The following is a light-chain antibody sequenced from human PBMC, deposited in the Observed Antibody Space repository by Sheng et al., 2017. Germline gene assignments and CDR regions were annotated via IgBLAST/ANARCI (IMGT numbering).Light chain of an antibody. CDR2: AAS. V-gene: IGKV1-6*01. CDR1: QGIRND. CDR3: LQDYVLPST. J-gene: IGKJ5*01. Sequence: AIQMTQSPSSLSASVGDRVTITCRASQGIRNDLGWYQQKPGKAPKLLIYAASSLQSGVSSRFSGEWSLARDFYSHHSSAYQPRRILSTYYCLQDYVLPSTFG.